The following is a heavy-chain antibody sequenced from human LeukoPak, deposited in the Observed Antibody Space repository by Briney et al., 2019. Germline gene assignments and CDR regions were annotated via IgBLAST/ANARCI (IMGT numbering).Heavy chain of an antibody. CDR3: ARGGGCHRTNCYWADY. J-gene: IGHJ4*02. Sequence: GGSLRLSCAASGFTVSSNYMSWVRQPPGKGLEWVSSITSSGSDMYYVDSVKGRFTISRDNTKNSLFLQMNSLRAEDTAVYYCARGGGCHRTNCYWADYWGQGTLVTVSS. D-gene: IGHD2-2*01. CDR2: ITSSGSDM. CDR1: GFTVSSNY. V-gene: IGHV3-21*01.